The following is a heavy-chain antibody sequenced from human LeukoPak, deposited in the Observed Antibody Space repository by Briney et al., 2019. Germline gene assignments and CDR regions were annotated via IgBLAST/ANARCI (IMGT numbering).Heavy chain of an antibody. CDR3: ARAFSASKSCDY. V-gene: IGHV1-18*01. CDR2: IRPSNGNR. D-gene: IGHD6-19*01. Sequence: ASVKVSCRTSGYDFSTYGITWVRQAPGQGLEYMGWIRPSNGNRNYAQKVQDRVTLTTDTSTSTVYMELRSFRSDDTAVYYCARAFSASKSCDYWGQGTLVTVSS. CDR1: GYDFSTYG. J-gene: IGHJ4*02.